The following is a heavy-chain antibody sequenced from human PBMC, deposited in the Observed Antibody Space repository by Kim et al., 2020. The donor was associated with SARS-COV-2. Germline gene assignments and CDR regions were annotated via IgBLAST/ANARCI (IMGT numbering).Heavy chain of an antibody. CDR3: AREHSSGYYPFFDY. Sequence: GGSLRLSCAASGFTVSSNYMSWVRQAPGKGLEWVSVIYSGGSTYYAESVKGRFTISRDNSKNTLYLQMNSLRAEDTAVYYCAREHSSGYYPFFDYWGQGTLVTVSS. J-gene: IGHJ4*02. V-gene: IGHV3-66*01. CDR2: IYSGGST. D-gene: IGHD3-22*01. CDR1: GFTVSSNY.